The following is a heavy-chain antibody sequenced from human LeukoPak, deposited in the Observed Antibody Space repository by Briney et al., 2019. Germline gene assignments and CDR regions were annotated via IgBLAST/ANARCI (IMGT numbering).Heavy chain of an antibody. J-gene: IGHJ4*02. Sequence: SVKVSCKASGGTFSSYAISWVRQAPGQGLEWMGGIIPIFGTANYAQKFQGRVTITADESTSTAYMELSSLRSKDTAVYYCARGRRGTIFGVVTYKGNYFDYWGQGTLVTVSS. CDR1: GGTFSSYA. CDR3: ARGRRGTIFGVVTYKGNYFDY. CDR2: IIPIFGTA. D-gene: IGHD3-3*01. V-gene: IGHV1-69*13.